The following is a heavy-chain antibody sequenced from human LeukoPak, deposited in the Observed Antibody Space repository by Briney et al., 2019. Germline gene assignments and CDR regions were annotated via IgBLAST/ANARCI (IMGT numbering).Heavy chain of an antibody. CDR1: GFIFDDHG. D-gene: IGHD3-22*01. J-gene: IGHJ4*02. CDR3: ARDNDYYDLHY. CDR2: ISWSSGII. V-gene: IGHV3-9*01. Sequence: GGSLRLSCAASGFIFDDHGMHWVRQAPGKGLEWVSGISWSSGIIGYADSVKGRFTISRDNAKNSLDLQMESLRAEDTAVYYCARDNDYYDLHYWGQGTLVTVSS.